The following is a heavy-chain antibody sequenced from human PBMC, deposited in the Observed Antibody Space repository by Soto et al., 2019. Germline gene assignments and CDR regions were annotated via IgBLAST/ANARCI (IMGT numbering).Heavy chain of an antibody. J-gene: IGHJ6*02. V-gene: IGHV3-43*01. Sequence: EVQLVESGGVVVQPGGSLRLSCAASGFTFDDYTMHWVRQPPGKGLEWVSLISWDGGSTYYADSVKGRFTISRDNSKNSLHLQLNSLRTEDTAVYYCAKDTQPTPPRSYFYYYGMDVWGQGTTVTVSS. CDR2: ISWDGGST. CDR1: GFTFDDYT. CDR3: AKDTQPTPPRSYFYYYGMDV.